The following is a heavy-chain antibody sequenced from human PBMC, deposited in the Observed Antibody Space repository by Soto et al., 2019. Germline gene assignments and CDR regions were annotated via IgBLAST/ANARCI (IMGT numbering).Heavy chain of an antibody. CDR1: GLTFSSAW. J-gene: IGHJ4*02. D-gene: IGHD5-18*01. CDR2: IKSKTARGTT. Sequence: EVQLVESGGGLVKPGGSLRLSCAVSGLTFSSAWMNWVRQAPGKGLEWVGRIKSKTARGTTDYAAPVKGRFTVSRDDSKNTLYLQINSLKTEDTAVYYCTTDLYSFGKPNFDYCGQGTLVTVSS. CDR3: TTDLYSFGKPNFDY. V-gene: IGHV3-15*07.